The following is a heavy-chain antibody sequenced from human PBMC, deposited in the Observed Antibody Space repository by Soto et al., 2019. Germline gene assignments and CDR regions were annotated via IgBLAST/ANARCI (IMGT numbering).Heavy chain of an antibody. J-gene: IGHJ4*02. D-gene: IGHD3-22*01. V-gene: IGHV4-31*03. Sequence: SETLSLTCTVSGRSISSGGYYWGWVRQHPGKGLEWIGYIYYTGSTYYNLSLKSRVTISVDTSKNQFSLNLSSVTAADTAVYYCARVRYYDSSGYPFLDYWGQGTLVTVSS. CDR1: GRSISSGGYY. CDR3: ARVRYYDSSGYPFLDY. CDR2: IYYTGST.